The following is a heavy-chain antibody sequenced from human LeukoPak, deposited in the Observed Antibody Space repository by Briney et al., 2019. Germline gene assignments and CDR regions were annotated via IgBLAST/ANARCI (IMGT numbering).Heavy chain of an antibody. V-gene: IGHV1-18*01. CDR2: ISAYNGNT. Sequence: ASVKLSCKASGYTFNNYGINWVRQAPGQGLEWMGWISAYNGNTNYAQKFQGRVTMATDTSTSTAYMELRSLRSDDTAVYYCARVINGDYRRGDYWGQGTLGTVSS. J-gene: IGHJ4*02. CDR3: ARVINGDYRRGDY. D-gene: IGHD4-17*01. CDR1: GYTFNNYG.